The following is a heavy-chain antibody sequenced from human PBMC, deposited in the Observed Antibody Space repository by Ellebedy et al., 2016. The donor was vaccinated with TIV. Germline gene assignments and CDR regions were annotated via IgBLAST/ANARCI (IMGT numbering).Heavy chain of an antibody. CDR1: GGSISRYY. CDR2: VYYTGNT. Sequence: SETLSLTCSVSGGSISRYYWAWIRQPPGQGLEYIGYVYYTGNTDYRPSLRSRLTIAVDRSRNQISLKLTSVTAADTAMYYWARDSKNGWAFDIWGQGTMVTVSS. J-gene: IGHJ3*02. CDR3: ARDSKNGWAFDI. V-gene: IGHV4-59*01. D-gene: IGHD1-1*01.